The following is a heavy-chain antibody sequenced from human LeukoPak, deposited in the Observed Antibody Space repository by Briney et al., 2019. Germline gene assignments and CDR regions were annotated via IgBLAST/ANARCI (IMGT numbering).Heavy chain of an antibody. CDR1: GYTFTDYY. Sequence: GASVKVSCKASGYTFTDYYIHWVRQAPGQGLEWMGRINPNSGGTNYAQKFQGRVSMARDTSISTAYMELSSLTSDDTAVYYCARQGDYLDYWGQGTLVTVSS. V-gene: IGHV1-2*06. CDR3: ARQGDYLDY. CDR2: INPNSGGT. J-gene: IGHJ4*02.